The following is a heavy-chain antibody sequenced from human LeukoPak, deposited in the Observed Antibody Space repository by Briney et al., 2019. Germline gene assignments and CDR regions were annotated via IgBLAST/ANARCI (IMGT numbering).Heavy chain of an antibody. J-gene: IGHJ6*02. D-gene: IGHD5-18*01. Sequence: GGSLRLSCVASGFTFSSYGMHWVRQAPGKGLEWVAVISYDGSNKYFADSVKGRFTISRDNSKNTLYLQMNSLRAEDTAVYYCAKDRGYSYGYGMDVWGQGTTVTVSS. CDR1: GFTFSSYG. CDR3: AKDRGYSYGYGMDV. V-gene: IGHV3-30*18. CDR2: ISYDGSNK.